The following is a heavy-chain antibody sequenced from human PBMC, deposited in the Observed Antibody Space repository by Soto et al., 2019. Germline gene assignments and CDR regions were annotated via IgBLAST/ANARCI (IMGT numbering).Heavy chain of an antibody. CDR2: ISDDGRKK. J-gene: IGHJ6*02. D-gene: IGHD3-10*01. CDR1: GFTFSRFA. Sequence: QVQLVESGGGVVQPGRSLRLSCAASGFTFSRFAMHWVRQAPGKGLEWVAVISDDGRKKNYVDSVKGRLTISRDNSKNTLYLQVNGLGIEDTAVYYCAREDYSGSGSLKYGMDVWGHGTTVIVSS. CDR3: AREDYSGSGSLKYGMDV. V-gene: IGHV3-30*04.